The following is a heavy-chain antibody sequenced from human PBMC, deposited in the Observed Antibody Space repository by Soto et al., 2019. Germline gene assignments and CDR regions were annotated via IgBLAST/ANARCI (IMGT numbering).Heavy chain of an antibody. D-gene: IGHD2-15*01. CDR3: AKDLIEFEDIVVVVAAIWDY. V-gene: IGHV3-23*01. CDR2: ISGSGGST. CDR1: GFTFSSYA. J-gene: IGHJ4*02. Sequence: GGSLRLSCAASGFTFSSYAMSWVRQAPGKGLEWVSAISGSGGSTYYADSVKGRFTISRDNSKNTLYLQMNSLRAEDTAVYYCAKDLIEFEDIVVVVAAIWDYWGQGTLVTVSS.